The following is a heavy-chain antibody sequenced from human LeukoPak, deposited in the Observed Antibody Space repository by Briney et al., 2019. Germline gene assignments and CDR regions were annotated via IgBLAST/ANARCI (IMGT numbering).Heavy chain of an antibody. Sequence: PGGSLRLSCAASGFTFSSYSMNGVRQAPGKGLEGVSSISSSSSYILYADSVKGRFTISRDNAKNSLYLQMNSMRAEDTAVYYCARDRPVVPAPLWFGELWRDFDYWGQGTLVTVPS. CDR1: GFTFSSYS. V-gene: IGHV3-21*01. CDR3: ARDRPVVPAPLWFGELWRDFDY. D-gene: IGHD3-10*01. CDR2: ISSSSSYI. J-gene: IGHJ4*02.